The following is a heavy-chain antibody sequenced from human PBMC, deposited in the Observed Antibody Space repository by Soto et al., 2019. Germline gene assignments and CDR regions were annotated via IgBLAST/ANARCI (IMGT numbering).Heavy chain of an antibody. V-gene: IGHV3-30*18. D-gene: IGHD3-16*01. CDR2: ISYDGSNK. CDR1: GFTFSSYG. J-gene: IGHJ3*02. Sequence: QVQLVESGGGVVQPGRSLRLSCAASGFTFSSYGMHWVRQAPGKGLEWVAVISYDGSNKYYADSVKGRFTISRDNSKITLYLQMNSLRAEDTAVYYCAKGGWGGDAFDIWGQGTMVTVSS. CDR3: AKGGWGGDAFDI.